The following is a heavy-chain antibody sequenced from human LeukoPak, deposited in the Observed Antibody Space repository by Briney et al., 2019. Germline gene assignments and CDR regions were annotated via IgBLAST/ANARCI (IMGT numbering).Heavy chain of an antibody. CDR1: GFTFSSSP. V-gene: IGHV3-21*01. CDR2: ISTSSSYI. J-gene: IGHJ2*01. D-gene: IGHD6-19*01. CDR3: ARIAVSGAWYFDL. Sequence: PGGSLRLSCAASGFTFSSSPMSWVRQAPGKGLGWVSSISTSSSYIYYADSVKGRFTVSRDNAKNSLYLQMNSLRAEDTAVYFCARIAVSGAWYFDLWGRGTLVSVSS.